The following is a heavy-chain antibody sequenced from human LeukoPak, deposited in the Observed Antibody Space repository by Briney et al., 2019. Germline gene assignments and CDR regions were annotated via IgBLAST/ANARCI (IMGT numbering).Heavy chain of an antibody. Sequence: GGSLRLSCAASGFTFTNWMHWVRQAPGKGLVWVSRIKSDGSSTSYADSVKGRFTISRDNAKNTMYLQMNSLRAEDTAVYYCARLKGIAAAGTGYWGQGTLVTVSS. D-gene: IGHD6-13*01. CDR3: ARLKGIAAAGTGY. V-gene: IGHV3-74*01. CDR1: GFTFTNW. J-gene: IGHJ4*02. CDR2: IKSDGSST.